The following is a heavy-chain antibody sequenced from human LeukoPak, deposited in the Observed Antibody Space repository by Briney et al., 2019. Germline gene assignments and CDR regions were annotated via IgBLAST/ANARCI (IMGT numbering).Heavy chain of an antibody. CDR3: ARGTRGLEWLANDAFDI. CDR2: IYHSGST. Sequence: SETLSLTCAVSGYSISSGYYWGWIRQPPGKGLEWIGSIYHSGSTYYNPSLKSRGTISVDTSKNQFSLKLSSVTAADTAVYYCARGTRGLEWLANDAFDIWGQGTMVTVSS. D-gene: IGHD3-3*01. J-gene: IGHJ3*02. V-gene: IGHV4-38-2*01. CDR1: GYSISSGYY.